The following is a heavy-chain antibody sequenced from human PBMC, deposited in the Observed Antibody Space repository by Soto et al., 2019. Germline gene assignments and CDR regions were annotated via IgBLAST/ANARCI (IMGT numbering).Heavy chain of an antibody. D-gene: IGHD5-12*01. CDR3: VKDRAPRDGYKTQPGS. Sequence: HPWGSLRLSCSASGFTFIIYAIHCFRHAPFKGLEYVSAVSTNGGTSYYADSVKGRFTISRDNSRNTLYLQMNSLRPEDTAVYYCVKDRAPRDGYKTQPGSWGLGTLVTVSS. CDR1: GFTFIIYA. CDR2: VSTNGGTS. J-gene: IGHJ5*02. V-gene: IGHV3-64D*06.